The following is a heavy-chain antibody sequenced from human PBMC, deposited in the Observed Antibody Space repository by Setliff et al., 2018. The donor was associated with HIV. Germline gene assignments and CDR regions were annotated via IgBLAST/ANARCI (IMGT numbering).Heavy chain of an antibody. D-gene: IGHD1-26*01. CDR3: AKVAGAGSQRGLNAFDI. V-gene: IGHV3-23*01. Sequence: GESLRLSCAVSGFSLSSYVMTWVRQAPGKGLEWVSAIGGSGGSTYYADSLKGRFTISRDTSKNTLYLQMNTLRAEDTAIYYCAKVAGAGSQRGLNAFDIWGQGTMVTVSS. J-gene: IGHJ3*02. CDR1: GFSLSSYV. CDR2: IGGSGGST.